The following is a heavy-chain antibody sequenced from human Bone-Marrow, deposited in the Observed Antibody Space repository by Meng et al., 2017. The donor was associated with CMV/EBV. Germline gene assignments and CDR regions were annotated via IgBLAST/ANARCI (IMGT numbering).Heavy chain of an antibody. D-gene: IGHD3-10*01. CDR3: ARAFGSYHGSGSLL. CDR2: ISYDGNNR. J-gene: IGHJ4*02. Sequence: ASGFALSRYAVHWVRQAPGKGLEWLAVISYDGNNRFYGESVDGRFSVSRDNPKDTVDLQMNNVTPEDTAIYFCARAFGSYHGSGSLLWGQGTLVTVSS. V-gene: IGHV3-30-3*01. CDR1: GFALSRYA.